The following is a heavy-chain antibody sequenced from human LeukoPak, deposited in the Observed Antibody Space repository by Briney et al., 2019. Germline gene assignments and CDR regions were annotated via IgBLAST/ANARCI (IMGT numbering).Heavy chain of an antibody. D-gene: IGHD3-22*01. Sequence: GGSLRLSCAASGFTFSSYWMRWVRQAPGKGLEWVGRIKSKTDSGTTDYAPPVKGRFSISRDDSKNTLYLQMSSLRIEDTAVYYCTTDAYYYDSSTSFYAEYFQHWGQGTLVTVSS. CDR1: GFTFSSYW. J-gene: IGHJ1*01. CDR3: TTDAYYYDSSTSFYAEYFQH. V-gene: IGHV3-15*01. CDR2: IKSKTDSGTT.